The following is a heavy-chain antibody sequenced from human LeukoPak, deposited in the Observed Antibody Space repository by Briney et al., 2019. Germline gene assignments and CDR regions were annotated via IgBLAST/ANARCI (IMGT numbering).Heavy chain of an antibody. D-gene: IGHD6-19*01. Sequence: GASVKVSCKASGHTFTGYYMHWVRQAPGQGREWMGWINPNSGGTNYAQKFQGRVTMTRDTSISTAYMELSRLRSDDTAVYYCARVEYSSGWYKDYWGQGTLVTVSS. CDR3: ARVEYSSGWYKDY. CDR1: GHTFTGYY. J-gene: IGHJ4*02. CDR2: INPNSGGT. V-gene: IGHV1-2*02.